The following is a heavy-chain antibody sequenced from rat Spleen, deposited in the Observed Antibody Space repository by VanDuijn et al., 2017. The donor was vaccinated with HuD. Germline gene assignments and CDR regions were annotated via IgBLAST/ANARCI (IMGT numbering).Heavy chain of an antibody. CDR3: ARSGGTHYYLPFPY. D-gene: IGHD1-12*02. V-gene: IGHV3-3*01. J-gene: IGHJ3*01. CDR1: GHSITSSYR. Sequence: EVQLQESGPGLVKPSQSLSLTCSVTGHSITSSYRWNWIRKFPGGKLELMGYINSAGTTNYNPSLRSRISITRDTTRNKFFLQLNYVTTEDTATNYCARSGGTHYYLPFPYWGQGTLVTVSS. CDR2: INSAGTT.